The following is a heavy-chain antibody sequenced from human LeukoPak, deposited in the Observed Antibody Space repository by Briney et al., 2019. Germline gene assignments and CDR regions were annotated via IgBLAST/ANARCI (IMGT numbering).Heavy chain of an antibody. J-gene: IGHJ4*02. Sequence: ASVKVSCKASGYTFTSYYMHWVRQAPGQGLEWMGIINPSGGSTSYAQKFQGRVTMTRDTSISTAYMELSRLRSDDTAVYYCARDAGDWTKVDYWGQGTLVTVSS. CDR3: ARDAGDWTKVDY. D-gene: IGHD3/OR15-3a*01. CDR1: GYTFTSYY. CDR2: INPSGGST. V-gene: IGHV1-46*01.